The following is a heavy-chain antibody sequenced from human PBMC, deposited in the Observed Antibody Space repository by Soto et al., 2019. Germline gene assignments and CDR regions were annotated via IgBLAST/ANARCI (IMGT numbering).Heavy chain of an antibody. J-gene: IGHJ6*02. V-gene: IGHV3-43D*04. CDR2: ISWDGGST. CDR1: GFTFDDYA. CDR3: AKNNGPRGFLEWLYYGMDV. Sequence: GGSLRLSCAASGFTFDDYAMHWVRPAPGKGLEWVSLISWDGGSTYYADSVKGRFTISRDNSKNSLYLQMNSSRAEGPALYYCAKNNGPRGFLEWLYYGMDVWGQGPTVTAS. D-gene: IGHD3-3*01.